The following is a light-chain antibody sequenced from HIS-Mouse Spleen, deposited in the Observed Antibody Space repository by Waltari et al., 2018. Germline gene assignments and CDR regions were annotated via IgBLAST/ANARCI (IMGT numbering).Light chain of an antibody. V-gene: IGLV2-23*01. Sequence: QSALTQPASVSGSPGQSITISSTGTSSDVGSYNLVPWYQQNPGKAPKLMIYEGSKRPSGVSNRFSGSKSGNTASLTISGLQAEDEADYYCCSYAGSSTWVFGGGTKLTVL. CDR1: SSDVGSYNL. J-gene: IGLJ3*02. CDR2: EGS. CDR3: CSYAGSSTWV.